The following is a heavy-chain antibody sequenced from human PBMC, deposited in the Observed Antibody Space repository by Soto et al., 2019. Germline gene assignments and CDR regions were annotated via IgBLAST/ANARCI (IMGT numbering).Heavy chain of an antibody. J-gene: IGHJ4*02. D-gene: IGHD2-2*01. CDR1: GFTFSSYA. Sequence: GGSLRLSCAASGFTFSSYAMSWVRQAPGKGLEWVSAISGSGGSTYYADSVKGRFTISRDNSKNTLYLQMNSLRAEDTAVYYCAKGGIGVVPAAIPRFPPDYWGQGTLVTVSS. CDR2: ISGSGGST. CDR3: AKGGIGVVPAAIPRFPPDY. V-gene: IGHV3-23*01.